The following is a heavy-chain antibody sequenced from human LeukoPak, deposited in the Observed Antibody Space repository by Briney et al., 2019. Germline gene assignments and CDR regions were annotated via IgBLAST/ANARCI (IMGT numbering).Heavy chain of an antibody. CDR3: ARDSNGMDV. CDR1: GFTFSSYA. CDR2: ISYDGSNK. Sequence: GRSLRLSCAASGFTFSSYAMHWVRQAPGKGLEWVAVISYDGSNKYYADSVKGRFTISRDNSKNTLYLQMNSLRAEDTAVYYCARDSNGMDVWGQGTTVTVSS. J-gene: IGHJ6*02. V-gene: IGHV3-30*14.